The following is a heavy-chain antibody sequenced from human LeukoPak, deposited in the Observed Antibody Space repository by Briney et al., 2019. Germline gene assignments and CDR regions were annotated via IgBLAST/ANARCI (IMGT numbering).Heavy chain of an antibody. V-gene: IGHV4-30-4*08. CDR2: IYYSGST. CDR3: ARRFSSSYHFDY. CDR1: GASINSGDFF. J-gene: IGHJ4*02. Sequence: SQTLSLTCTVSGASINSGDFFWSWIRQAPGQGLEWIGNIYYSGSTSSNPSLRSRTTLSVDTSKNEFSLRLRSVTAADTAVYYCARRFSSSYHFDYWGQGTLVTVSS. D-gene: IGHD3-22*01.